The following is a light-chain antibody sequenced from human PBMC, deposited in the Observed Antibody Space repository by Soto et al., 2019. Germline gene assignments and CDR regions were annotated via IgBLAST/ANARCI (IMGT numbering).Light chain of an antibody. J-gene: IGKJ4*01. CDR1: QSISSW. V-gene: IGKV1-5*03. CDR2: KAS. CDR3: QQYNSYPG. Sequence: DIPMTQSPSTLSASVGDRVTITCRASQSISSWLAWYQQKPGKAPKLLIYKASSLESGVPSRFSGSGSGTEFTLTISSLQPDDFATYYCQQYNSYPGFGGGTKVEIK.